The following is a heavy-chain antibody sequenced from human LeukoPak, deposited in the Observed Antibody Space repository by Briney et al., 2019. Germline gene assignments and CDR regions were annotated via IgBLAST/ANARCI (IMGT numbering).Heavy chain of an antibody. V-gene: IGHV1-2*02. J-gene: IGHJ3*02. D-gene: IGHD5-18*01. CDR2: INPNSGGT. CDR3: ARRYSYGLYDAFDI. Sequence: ASVKVSCRASGYTFTGYHMHWVRQAPGQGLEWMGWINPNSGGTNYAQKFQGRVTMTRDTSISTAYMELSRLRSDDTAVYYCARRYSYGLYDAFDIWGQGTMVTVSS. CDR1: GYTFTGYH.